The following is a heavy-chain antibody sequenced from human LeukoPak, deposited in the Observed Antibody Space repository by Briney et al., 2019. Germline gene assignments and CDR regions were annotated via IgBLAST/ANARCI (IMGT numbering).Heavy chain of an antibody. D-gene: IGHD2-2*01. Sequence: SVKVSCKASGYTFTGYYMHWVRQAPGQGLEWMGGIIPIFGTANYAQKFQGRVTITADESTSTAYMELSSLRSEDTAVYYCARAHCSSTSCYSDYYYMDVWGKGTTVTVSS. CDR3: ARAHCSSTSCYSDYYYMDV. CDR1: GYTFTGYY. V-gene: IGHV1-69*13. J-gene: IGHJ6*03. CDR2: IIPIFGTA.